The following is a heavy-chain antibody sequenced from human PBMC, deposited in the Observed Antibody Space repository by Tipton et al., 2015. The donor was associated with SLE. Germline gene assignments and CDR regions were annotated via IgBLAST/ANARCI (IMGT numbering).Heavy chain of an antibody. CDR2: IYPGDSDT. Sequence: QLVQSGAEVKKPGESLKISCKGSGYSFTSYWIAWVRQMPGKGLEWMGIIYPGDSDTRYSPSFQGQVTISADKSISTAYLQWSSLKASDTAMYYCARQGSMIVVPWDYYYYGMDVWGQGTTVTVSS. V-gene: IGHV5-51*01. J-gene: IGHJ6*02. CDR1: GYSFTSYW. CDR3: ARQGSMIVVPWDYYYYGMDV. D-gene: IGHD3-22*01.